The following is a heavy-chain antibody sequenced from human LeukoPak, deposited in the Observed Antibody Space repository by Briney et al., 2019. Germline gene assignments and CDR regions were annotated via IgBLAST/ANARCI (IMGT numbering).Heavy chain of an antibody. V-gene: IGHV4-39*07. CDR2: IYYSGST. D-gene: IGHD4-17*01. Sequence: SETLSLTCTVSGGSISSSNYYWGWIRQPPGKGLEWIGSIYYSGSTYYNPSLKSRVTISVDTSKNQFSLKLSSVTAADTAVYYCAIISDYGDQRRYFDYWGQGTLVTVSS. J-gene: IGHJ4*02. CDR1: GGSISSSNYY. CDR3: AIISDYGDQRRYFDY.